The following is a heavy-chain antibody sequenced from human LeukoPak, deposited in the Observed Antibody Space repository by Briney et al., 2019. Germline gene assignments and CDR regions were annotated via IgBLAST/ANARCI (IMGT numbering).Heavy chain of an antibody. CDR1: GYTFTSYG. CDR3: ARVLGYCSGGSCRRATVVGWFDP. V-gene: IGHV1-18*01. D-gene: IGHD2-15*01. Sequence: GASVKVSCKASGYTFTSYGISWVRQAPGQGLEWMGWISAYNGNTNYAQKIQGRVTMTTDTSTSTAYMELRSLRSDDTAVYYCARVLGYCSGGSCRRATVVGWFDPWGQGTLVTVSS. J-gene: IGHJ5*02. CDR2: ISAYNGNT.